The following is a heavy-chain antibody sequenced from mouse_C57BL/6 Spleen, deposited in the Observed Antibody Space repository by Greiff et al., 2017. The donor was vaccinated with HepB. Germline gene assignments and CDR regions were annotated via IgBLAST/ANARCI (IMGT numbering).Heavy chain of an antibody. CDR1: GYTFTSYG. V-gene: IGHV1-81*01. D-gene: IGHD1-1*01. CDR3: AREGDYGSSYDFDY. Sequence: QVQLQQSGAELARPGASVKLSCKASGYTFTSYGISWVKQRTGQGLEWIGEIYPRSGNTYYNEKFKGKATLTADKSSSTAYMELRSLTSEDSAVYFCAREGDYGSSYDFDYWGQGTTLTVSS. CDR2: IYPRSGNT. J-gene: IGHJ2*01.